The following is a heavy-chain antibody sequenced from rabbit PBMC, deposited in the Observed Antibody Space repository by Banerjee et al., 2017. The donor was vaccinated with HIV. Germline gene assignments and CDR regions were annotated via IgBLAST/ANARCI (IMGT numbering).Heavy chain of an antibody. CDR3: GRDLPISGGYSFDL. Sequence: VESGGDLVKPGASLTLTCTASGFSFNISDYMCWVRQAPGKGLEWIACIDAGIYGNTYYASGASGRFTISKTSSTTVTLQMTSLTAADTATYLCGRDLPISGGYSFDLWGQGTLVTVS. J-gene: IGHJ4*01. D-gene: IGHD1-1*01. V-gene: IGHV1S40*01. CDR1: GFSFNISDY. CDR2: IDAGIYGNT.